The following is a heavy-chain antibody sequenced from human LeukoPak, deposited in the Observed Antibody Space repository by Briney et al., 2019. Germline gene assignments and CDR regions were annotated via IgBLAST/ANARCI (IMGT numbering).Heavy chain of an antibody. J-gene: IGHJ6*03. CDR1: GGTFSSYA. CDR2: IIPIFGTA. D-gene: IGHD2-2*02. Sequence: SVKVSCKASGGTFSSYAISWVRQAPGQGLEWMGGIIPIFGTANYAQKFQGRVTMTTDASTTTAYMELRSLRSDDTAVYYCVRDGHRLYDYYYYYMDVWGKGTTVTVSS. V-gene: IGHV1-69*05. CDR3: VRDGHRLYDYYYYYMDV.